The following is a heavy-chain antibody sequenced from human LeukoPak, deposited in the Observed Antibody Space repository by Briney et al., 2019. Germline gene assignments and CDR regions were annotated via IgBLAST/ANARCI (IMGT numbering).Heavy chain of an antibody. CDR1: GFTFSSYE. J-gene: IGHJ3*02. CDR2: ISSSGSTI. Sequence: TGGSLRLSCAASGFTFSSYEMNWVRQAPGKGLEWVSYISSSGSTIYYADSVKGRFTISRDNAKNSLYLQMNSLRAEDTAVYYCARSEGDAFDIWGQGTMVTVSS. CDR3: ARSEGDAFDI. V-gene: IGHV3-48*03.